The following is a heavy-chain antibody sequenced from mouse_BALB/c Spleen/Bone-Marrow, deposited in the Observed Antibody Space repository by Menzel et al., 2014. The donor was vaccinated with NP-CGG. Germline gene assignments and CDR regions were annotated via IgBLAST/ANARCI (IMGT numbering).Heavy chain of an antibody. J-gene: IGHJ4*01. CDR3: ASHEDGYYDAMES. D-gene: IGHD2-3*01. Sequence: EVKLAESGRGLVKPGGCLKLSCADSVFAFSSYDMSWVRQTPEKRLAWVAFISSGSASTCYPDPETGRFAISRDNAKNSLYLKMSSLTSEDTAMYYCASHEDGYYDAMESWAQGTSVTVSS. CDR2: ISSGSAST. CDR1: VFAFSSYD. V-gene: IGHV5-12-1*01.